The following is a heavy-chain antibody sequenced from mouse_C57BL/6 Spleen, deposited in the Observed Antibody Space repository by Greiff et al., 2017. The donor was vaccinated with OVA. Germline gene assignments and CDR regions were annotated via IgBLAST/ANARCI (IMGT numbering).Heavy chain of an antibody. V-gene: IGHV7-3*01. J-gene: IGHJ4*01. Sequence: EVMLVESGGGLVQPGGSLSLSCAASGFTFTDYYMSWVRQPPGKALEWLGFIRNKANGYTTEYSASVKGRFTISRDNSQSILYLQMNALRAEDSATYYCARSPVTTVVADAMDYWGQGTSVTVSS. CDR1: GFTFTDYY. CDR2: IRNKANGYTT. D-gene: IGHD1-1*01. CDR3: ARSPVTTVVADAMDY.